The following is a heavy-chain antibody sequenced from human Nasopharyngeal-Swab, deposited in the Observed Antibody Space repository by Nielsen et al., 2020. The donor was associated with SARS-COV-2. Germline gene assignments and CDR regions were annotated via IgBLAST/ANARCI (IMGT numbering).Heavy chain of an antibody. CDR1: GFIFSESA. J-gene: IGHJ4*02. V-gene: IGHV3-73*01. CDR3: TTDFYFDY. CDR2: IGDKAHNYAT. Sequence: GESLKISCAASGFIFSESAMHWVRQASGKGLEWVVRIGDKAHNYATTYGASMKGRFTISRDDSNNTAFLQMDSLKTEDTALYHCTTDFYFDYWGQGALVTVSS.